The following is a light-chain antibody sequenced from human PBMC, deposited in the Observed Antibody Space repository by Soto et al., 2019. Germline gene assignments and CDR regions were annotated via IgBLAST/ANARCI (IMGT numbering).Light chain of an antibody. Sequence: QSALTQPASVSGSPGQSITISCTGTSSDVGGYNYVSWYQQHPGKAPKLMIYEVSNRPSGVSNRFSGSKSGNTASLTISGLQAEDEADYYCSSYTSSRVFDGGTKVTVL. V-gene: IGLV2-14*01. J-gene: IGLJ3*02. CDR2: EVS. CDR1: SSDVGGYNY. CDR3: SSYTSSRV.